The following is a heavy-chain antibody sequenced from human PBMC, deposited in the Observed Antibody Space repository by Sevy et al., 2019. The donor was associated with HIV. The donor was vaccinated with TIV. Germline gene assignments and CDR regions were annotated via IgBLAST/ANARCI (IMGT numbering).Heavy chain of an antibody. CDR2: ISAYNGNT. CDR3: ARTGQQLVQGDAFDI. J-gene: IGHJ3*02. CDR1: GYTFTSYG. D-gene: IGHD6-13*01. V-gene: IGHV1-18*01. Sequence: ASVMVSCKASGYTFTSYGISWVRQAPGQGLEWMGWISAYNGNTNYAQKLRGRVTMTTDTSTSTAYMELRSLRSDDTAVYYCARTGQQLVQGDAFDIWGQGTMVTVSS.